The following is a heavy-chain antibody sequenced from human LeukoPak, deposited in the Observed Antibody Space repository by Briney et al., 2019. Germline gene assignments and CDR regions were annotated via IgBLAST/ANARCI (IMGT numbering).Heavy chain of an antibody. CDR2: IYHSGST. D-gene: IGHD3-3*01. J-gene: IGHJ4*02. Sequence: SETLSLTCTVSGGSISSGGYYWSWIRRPPGKGLEWIGYIYHSGSTYYNPSLKSRVTISVDRSKNQFSLKLSSVTAADTAVYYCARFIYYDFWSGYYLDDFDYWGQGTLVTVSS. CDR3: ARFIYYDFWSGYYLDDFDY. V-gene: IGHV4-30-2*01. CDR1: GGSISSGGYY.